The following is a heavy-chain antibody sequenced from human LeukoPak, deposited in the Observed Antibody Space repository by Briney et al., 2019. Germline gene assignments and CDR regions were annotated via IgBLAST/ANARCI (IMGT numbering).Heavy chain of an antibody. J-gene: IGHJ4*02. CDR3: ARYKTHWFGELSKEIDY. D-gene: IGHD3-10*01. CDR2: ISSSGSTI. Sequence: GGALRLSCAASGFTLSSYEMNWVRQAPGKGLEWVSYISSSGSTIYYADSVKGRFTISRDNAKNSLYLQMNSLRAEDTAVYYCARYKTHWFGELSKEIDYWGQGTLVTVSS. CDR1: GFTLSSYE. V-gene: IGHV3-48*03.